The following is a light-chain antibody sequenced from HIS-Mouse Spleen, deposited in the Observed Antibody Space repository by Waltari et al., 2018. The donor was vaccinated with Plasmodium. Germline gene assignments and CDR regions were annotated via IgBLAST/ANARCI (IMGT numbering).Light chain of an antibody. V-gene: IGLV2-11*01. J-gene: IGLJ2*01. CDR3: CSYAGSYTLV. CDR1: SSDVGGYNY. Sequence: QSALTQPRSVSGSPGQSVTISCTGTSSDVGGYNYVSWYQQHPGKAPKHRIYDVSKRPSGVPDRFSGSKSGNTASLTISGLQAEDEADYYCCSYAGSYTLVFGGGTKLTVL. CDR2: DVS.